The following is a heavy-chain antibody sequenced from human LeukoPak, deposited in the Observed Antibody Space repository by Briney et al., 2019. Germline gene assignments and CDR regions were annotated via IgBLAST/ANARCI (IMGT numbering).Heavy chain of an antibody. CDR3: ARTTVVTPNSYELGDY. J-gene: IGHJ4*02. Sequence: SETLSLTCAVYGGSFSGYYWSWIRQPPGKGLEWIGEINHSGSTNYNPSLKSRVTISVDTSKNQFSLKLSSVTAADTAVYYCARTTVVTPNSYELGDYWGQGTLVTASS. V-gene: IGHV4-34*01. CDR2: INHSGST. D-gene: IGHD4-23*01. CDR1: GGSFSGYY.